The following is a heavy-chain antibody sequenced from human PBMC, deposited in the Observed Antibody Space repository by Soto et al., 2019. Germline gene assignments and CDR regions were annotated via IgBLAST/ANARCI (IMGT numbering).Heavy chain of an antibody. J-gene: IGHJ4*02. Sequence: EVQLVESGGGLVKPGGSLRLSCAASGFTFTGYAMTWVRQAPGKGLERVSSISSTSNYIYYGDSMKGRFTISRDNAKNSLYLEMNSLRAEDTAVYYCPRESEDLTSNFDYWGQGTLVTVSS. CDR1: GFTFTGYA. V-gene: IGHV3-21*06. CDR3: PRESEDLTSNFDY. CDR2: ISSTSNYI.